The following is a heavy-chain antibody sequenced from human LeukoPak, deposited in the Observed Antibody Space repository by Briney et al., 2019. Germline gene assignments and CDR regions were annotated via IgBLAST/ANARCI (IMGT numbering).Heavy chain of an antibody. CDR1: GYTFTSYG. CDR3: ARSNLYEGGSYVFDY. J-gene: IGHJ4*01. CDR2: ISAYNGNT. D-gene: IGHD1-26*01. Sequence: ASVTVSCKASGYTFTSYGISWVRQAPGQGLEWMGWISAYNGNTNYAQKLQGRVTMTTDTSASTAYMELRSLRSDDTAVYYCARSNLYEGGSYVFDYWGQGTLVTVSS. V-gene: IGHV1-18*01.